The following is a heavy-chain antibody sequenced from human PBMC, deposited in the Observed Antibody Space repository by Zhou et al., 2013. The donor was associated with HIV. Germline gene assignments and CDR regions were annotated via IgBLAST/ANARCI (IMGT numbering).Heavy chain of an antibody. Sequence: VQLQESGPGLVKPSETLSLTCAVSGGSISSNYWGWIRQPPGKGLEWIGDIHTSGSINYNPSLKSRVTISLDTSKNQFSLKLSSVTAADTAVYYCARGNEYTYGYDYWGQGTLVTVSS. D-gene: IGHD5-18*01. V-gene: IGHV4-4*08. CDR1: GGSISSNY. CDR2: IHTSGSI. J-gene: IGHJ4*02. CDR3: ARGNEYTYGYDY.